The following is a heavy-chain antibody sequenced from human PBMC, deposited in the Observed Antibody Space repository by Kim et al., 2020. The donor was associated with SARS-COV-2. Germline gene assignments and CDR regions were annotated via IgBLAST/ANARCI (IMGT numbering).Heavy chain of an antibody. D-gene: IGHD2-2*01. J-gene: IGHJ5*02. V-gene: IGHV1-2*02. CDR3: ARDQTTSSNWFDP. Sequence: YAQKFQGRVTMTRDTSISTAYMELSRLRSDDTAVYYCARDQTTSSNWFDPWGQGTLVTVSS.